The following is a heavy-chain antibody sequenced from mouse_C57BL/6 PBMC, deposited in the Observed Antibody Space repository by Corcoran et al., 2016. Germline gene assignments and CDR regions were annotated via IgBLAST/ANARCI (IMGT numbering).Heavy chain of an antibody. J-gene: IGHJ1*03. CDR1: GYTFTDYN. D-gene: IGHD1-1*01. Sequence: EVQLQQSGPELVKPGASVKIPCKASGYTFTDYNMDWVKQSHGKSLEWIGDINPNNGGTIYHQKFKGKATLTVDKSSSTAYMELRSLTSEDTDVYYCARGDYYGSSSYWYFDVCGTGTTVTVSS. CDR2: INPNNGGT. CDR3: ARGDYYGSSSYWYFDV. V-gene: IGHV1-18*01.